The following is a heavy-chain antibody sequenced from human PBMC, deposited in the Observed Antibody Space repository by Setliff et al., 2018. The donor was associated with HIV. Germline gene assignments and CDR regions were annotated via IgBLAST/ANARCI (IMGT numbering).Heavy chain of an antibody. D-gene: IGHD3-22*01. CDR2: ISPDGRST. J-gene: IGHJ3*02. Sequence: SCAASGFTFNNYWMNWVRQVPGKGLVWVARISPDGRSTTHADAVKGRFTISRDNAKNTLYLHINSLRAEDTSVYHCALVGGITVPPDGFDIWGQGTMVTVSS. V-gene: IGHV3-74*01. CDR3: ALVGGITVPPDGFDI. CDR1: GFTFNNYW.